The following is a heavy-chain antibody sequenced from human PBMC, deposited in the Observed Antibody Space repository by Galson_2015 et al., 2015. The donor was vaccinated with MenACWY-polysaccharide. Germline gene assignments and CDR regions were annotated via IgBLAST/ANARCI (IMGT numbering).Heavy chain of an antibody. Sequence: SLRLSCAASGFSFSTSYMHWVRQGPEKGLVWVSRINIDGSSTAYADSVKGRFTISRDNAKNTLYLQMNSLRAEDTAVYYCARVYSGSYRFFDHWGQGTLVTVSS. V-gene: IGHV3-74*01. CDR3: ARVYSGSYRFFDH. CDR2: INIDGSST. CDR1: GFSFSTSY. J-gene: IGHJ4*02. D-gene: IGHD1-26*01.